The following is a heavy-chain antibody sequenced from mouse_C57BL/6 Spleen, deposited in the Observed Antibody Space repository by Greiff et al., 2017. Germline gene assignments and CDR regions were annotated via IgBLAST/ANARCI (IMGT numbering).Heavy chain of an antibody. V-gene: IGHV10-1*01. CDR1: GFSFNTYA. D-gene: IGHD2-3*01. CDR3: VGPIYDGYYVYAMDY. CDR2: IRSKSNNYAS. Sequence: EVQGVESGGGLVQPKGSLKLSCAASGFSFNTYAMNWVRQAPGKGLEWVARIRSKSNNYASYYADSVKDRFTISRDDSESMLYLQINNLKTEDTAMYYCVGPIYDGYYVYAMDYWGQGTSVTVSS. J-gene: IGHJ4*01.